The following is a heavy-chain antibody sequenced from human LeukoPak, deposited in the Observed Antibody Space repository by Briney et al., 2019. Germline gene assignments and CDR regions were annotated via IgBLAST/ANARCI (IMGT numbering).Heavy chain of an antibody. CDR1: GFTFSSYG. CDR2: IWYDGSNK. Sequence: PGRSLRLSCAASGFTFSSYGMHWVRQAPGKGLEWVADIWYDGSNKYYADSVKGRFTISRDNSKNTLYLQMNSLRAEDTAVYYCARDARYYYDSSGYYSDAFDIWGQGTMVTVSS. J-gene: IGHJ3*02. CDR3: ARDARYYYDSSGYYSDAFDI. D-gene: IGHD3-22*01. V-gene: IGHV3-33*01.